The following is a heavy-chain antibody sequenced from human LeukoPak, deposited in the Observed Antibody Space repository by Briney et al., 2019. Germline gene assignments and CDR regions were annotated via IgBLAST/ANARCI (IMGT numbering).Heavy chain of an antibody. Sequence: SETLSLTCTVSGGSISSYYWSWIRQPPGKGLEWIGYIYYSGSTNYNPSLKSRVTISVDTSKNQFSLKLSSVTAADTAVYYCARARGVPGIAVAGHILDYWGQGTLVTVSS. D-gene: IGHD6-19*01. J-gene: IGHJ4*02. CDR1: GGSISSYY. CDR3: ARARGVPGIAVAGHILDY. CDR2: IYYSGST. V-gene: IGHV4-59*08.